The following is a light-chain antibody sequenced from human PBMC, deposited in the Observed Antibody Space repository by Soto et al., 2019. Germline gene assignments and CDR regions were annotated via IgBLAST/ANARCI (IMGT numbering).Light chain of an antibody. CDR2: DAS. V-gene: IGKV3-15*01. Sequence: EIVMTQSPATLSVSPGEGATLSCKASQTVYNNLAWYQQRPGQPPRLLIYDASTRATGISARFSGSGYGTEFTLTFLSLQSEDFAVYFCQQCRNWPLTVGGENKVDIK. CDR1: QTVYNN. CDR3: QQCRNWPLT. J-gene: IGKJ4*01.